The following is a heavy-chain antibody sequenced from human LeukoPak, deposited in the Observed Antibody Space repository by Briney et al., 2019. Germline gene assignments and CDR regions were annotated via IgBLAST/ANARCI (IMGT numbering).Heavy chain of an antibody. Sequence: SETLSLTCTVSGGSISSYYWSWIRQPPGKELEWIGYIYYTGITSYNPSLRGRVTISVDTSKNPLSLNLSSVTAADTAVYYCARAPILYYFDCWGQGPLVTVSS. CDR3: ARAPILYYFDC. CDR2: IYYTGIT. J-gene: IGHJ4*02. CDR1: GGSISSYY. V-gene: IGHV4-59*08.